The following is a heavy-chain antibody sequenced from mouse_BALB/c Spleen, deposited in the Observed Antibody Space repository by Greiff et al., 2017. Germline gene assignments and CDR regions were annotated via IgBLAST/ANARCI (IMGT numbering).Heavy chain of an antibody. CDR2: ISSGGGST. J-gene: IGHJ2*01. CDR3: ARHRTGDY. V-gene: IGHV5-12-1*01. CDR1: GFAFSSYD. D-gene: IGHD4-1*01. Sequence: EVNVVESGGGLVKPGGSLKLSCAASGFAFSSYDMSWVRQTPEKRLEWVAYISSGGGSTYYPDTVKGRFTISRDNAKNTLYLQMSSLKSEDTAMYYCARHRTGDYWGQGTTLTVSS.